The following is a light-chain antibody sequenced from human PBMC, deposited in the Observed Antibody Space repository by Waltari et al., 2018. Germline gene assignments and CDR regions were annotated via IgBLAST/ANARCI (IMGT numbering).Light chain of an antibody. CDR3: QQLYTVPLT. Sequence: DIQLTQSPSFLSASVGDRVTITCRASQDIFSFLAWYQQKPGKAPKLLIYVTSTFQSGVPSRFSVSGSGTEFTLTISSLQPEDFAIYFCQQLYTVPLTFGGGTKVAI. J-gene: IGKJ4*01. CDR1: QDIFSF. CDR2: VTS. V-gene: IGKV1-9*01.